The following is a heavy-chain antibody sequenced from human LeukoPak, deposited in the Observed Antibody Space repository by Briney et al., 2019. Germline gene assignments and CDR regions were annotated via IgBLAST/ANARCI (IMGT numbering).Heavy chain of an antibody. CDR2: INHSGST. D-gene: IGHD6-13*01. CDR3: ASGGFREGIAYYGMDV. V-gene: IGHV4-34*01. Sequence: GSLRLSCVASGFTFGSYTMNWVRQAPGKGLEWIGEINHSGSTNYNPSLKSRVTISVDTSKNQFSLKLSSVTAADTAVYYCASGGFREGIAYYGMDVWGQGTTVTVSS. J-gene: IGHJ6*02. CDR1: GFTFGSYT.